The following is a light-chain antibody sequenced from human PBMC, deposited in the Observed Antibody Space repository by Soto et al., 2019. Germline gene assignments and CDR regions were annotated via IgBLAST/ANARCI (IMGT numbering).Light chain of an antibody. CDR2: EVA. CDR3: CSRL. CDR1: STDPATYDL. V-gene: IGLV2-23*02. Sequence: QSVLTQPASVSGSPGQSITISCTGTSTDPATYDLVSWYQQHPGKAPQLIIYEVAKRPSGVSARFSGSQSGDTASLTISGLQAADEAYYYCCSRLFGGGTKLTVI. J-gene: IGLJ2*01.